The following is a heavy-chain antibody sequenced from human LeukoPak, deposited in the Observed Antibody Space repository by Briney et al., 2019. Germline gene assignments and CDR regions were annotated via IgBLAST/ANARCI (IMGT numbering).Heavy chain of an antibody. CDR1: GYTFTSYG. V-gene: IGHV1-18*01. CDR2: ISAYNGNT. D-gene: IGHD6-13*01. J-gene: IGHJ5*02. Sequence: ASVTVSCKASGYTFTSYGISWVRQAPGQGLEWMGWISAYNGNTNNAQKLQGRVTMTTDTSTSTAYMELRSLRSDDTAVYYCAALMAAGRYLWFETWGQGTLVTVSS. CDR3: AALMAAGRYLWFET.